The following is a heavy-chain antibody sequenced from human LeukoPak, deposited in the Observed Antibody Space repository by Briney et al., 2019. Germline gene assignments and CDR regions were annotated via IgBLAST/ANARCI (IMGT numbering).Heavy chain of an antibody. Sequence: GGSLRLSCAASGFTFSSYGMHWVRQAPGKGLEWVAVISYDGSNKYYADSVKGRFTISRDNSKNTLYLQMDSLRAEDTAVYYCAREGLGNYYAMDVWGQGTTVTVSS. CDR3: AREGLGNYYAMDV. J-gene: IGHJ6*02. V-gene: IGHV3-30*03. CDR1: GFTFSSYG. CDR2: ISYDGSNK.